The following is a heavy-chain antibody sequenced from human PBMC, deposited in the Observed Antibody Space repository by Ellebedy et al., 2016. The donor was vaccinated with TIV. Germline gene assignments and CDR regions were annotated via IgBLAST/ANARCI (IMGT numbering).Heavy chain of an antibody. J-gene: IGHJ4*02. CDR1: GFTFSSYA. V-gene: IGHV3-30-3*01. CDR3: ARVPRGRYYFDY. Sequence: GESLKISXAASGFTFSSYAMHWVRQAPGKGLEWVAVISYDGSNKYYADSVKGRFTISRDNSKNTLYLQMNSLRAEDTAVYYCARVPRGRYYFDYWGQGTLVTVSS. D-gene: IGHD3-10*01. CDR2: ISYDGSNK.